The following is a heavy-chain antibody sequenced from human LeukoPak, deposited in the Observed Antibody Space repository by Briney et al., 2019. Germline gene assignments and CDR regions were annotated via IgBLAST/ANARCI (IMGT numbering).Heavy chain of an antibody. D-gene: IGHD3-10*01. V-gene: IGHV4-31*03. J-gene: IGHJ4*02. Sequence: AAETLSLTCTVSGGSISSGGYYWSWIHQHPGKGLEWMGYIYYSGSTYYNPSLKSRVTMSVDTSKSQFSLKLSSVTAADTAVYYCARGGEYGSESYYKYWRQGTVVTV. CDR1: GGSISSGGYY. CDR2: IYYSGST. CDR3: ARGGEYGSESYYKY.